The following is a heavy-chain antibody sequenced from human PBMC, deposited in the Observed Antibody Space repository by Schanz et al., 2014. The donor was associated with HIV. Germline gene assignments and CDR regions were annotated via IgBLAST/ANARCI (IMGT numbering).Heavy chain of an antibody. J-gene: IGHJ4*02. CDR3: AKSSGWLYAHFDY. CDR1: GFTFSTYM. Sequence: QVQLVESGGGVVQPGRSLRLSCAASGFTFSTYMMNWVRQAPGKGLEWAAVIWYDGSYKYYADSVKGRFTISKDNAKTSLYLQMNSLRAEDTAVYYCAKSSGWLYAHFDYWGQGTLVTVSS. CDR2: IWYDGSYK. D-gene: IGHD3-9*01. V-gene: IGHV3-33*06.